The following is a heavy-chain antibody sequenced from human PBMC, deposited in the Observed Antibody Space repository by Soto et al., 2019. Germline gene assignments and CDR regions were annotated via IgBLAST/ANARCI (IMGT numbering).Heavy chain of an antibody. Sequence: PSETLSLTCTVSGGSISSSSYYWGWIRQPPGKGLEWIGSIYYSGSTYYNPSLKSRVTISVDTSKNQFSLKLSSVTAADTAVYYCARQYSSSWYYHYWRQGTLVTVSS. V-gene: IGHV4-39*01. D-gene: IGHD6-13*01. CDR3: ARQYSSSWYYHY. CDR2: IYYSGST. J-gene: IGHJ4*02. CDR1: GGSISSSSYY.